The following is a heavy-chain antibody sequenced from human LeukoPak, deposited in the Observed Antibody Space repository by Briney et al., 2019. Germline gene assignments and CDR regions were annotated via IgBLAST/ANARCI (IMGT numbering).Heavy chain of an antibody. CDR1: GDSIFSDKVA. CDR2: TFYRSRWFY. Sequence: SQTLSLTCVISGDSIFSDKVAWNWIRQSPSRGLEWLGRTFYRSRWFYDYAVSVRSRITINPDTSKNQFSLQLNSLAPDDTAVYYCARDYLGSPDYWGQGTPVTVSS. CDR3: ARDYLGSPDY. D-gene: IGHD2/OR15-2a*01. V-gene: IGHV6-1*01. J-gene: IGHJ4*02.